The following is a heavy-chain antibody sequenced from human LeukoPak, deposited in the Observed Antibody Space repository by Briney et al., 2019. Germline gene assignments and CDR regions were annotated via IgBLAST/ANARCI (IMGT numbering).Heavy chain of an antibody. Sequence: GGSLRLSCAASGFNFRNFEMNWVRQAPGKRLEWLTYITSDNSMTYADSVKGRFSISRDVATGSLFLQMNSLRADDTAVYYCVRGSDCINGACYSYNWFDLWGQGALVTVSS. D-gene: IGHD2-21*02. CDR1: GFNFRNFE. CDR2: ITSDNSM. CDR3: VRGSDCINGACYSYNWFDL. J-gene: IGHJ5*02. V-gene: IGHV3-48*03.